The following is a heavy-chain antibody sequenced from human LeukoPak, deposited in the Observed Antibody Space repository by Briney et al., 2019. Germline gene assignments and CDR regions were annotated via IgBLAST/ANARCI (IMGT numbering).Heavy chain of an antibody. CDR3: ARDRGEYYYDSSGYYSLDY. Sequence: PGGSLRLSCAASGFTFSSYSMNWVRQAPGKGLEWVSYISSSSSTIYYADSVKGRFTISRDNAKNSLYLQMNSLRAEDTAVYYCARDRGEYYYDSSGYYSLDYWGQGTLVTVSS. V-gene: IGHV3-48*04. D-gene: IGHD3-22*01. CDR2: ISSSSSTI. J-gene: IGHJ4*02. CDR1: GFTFSSYS.